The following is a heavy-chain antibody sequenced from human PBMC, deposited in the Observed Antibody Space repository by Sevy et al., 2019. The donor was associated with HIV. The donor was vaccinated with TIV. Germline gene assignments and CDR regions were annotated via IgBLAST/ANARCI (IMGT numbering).Heavy chain of an antibody. J-gene: IGHJ4*02. Sequence: GGSLRLSCAAPGFTFSTTWMNWVRQAPGKGLEWVANIRGDGIDKHYVDSVEGRFTISRDNAKNFLFLQMNSLRVEDTAVYYCAHETFGRFESWGQGTLVTVSS. V-gene: IGHV3-7*01. D-gene: IGHD3-16*01. CDR2: IRGDGIDK. CDR1: GFTFSTTW. CDR3: AHETFGRFES.